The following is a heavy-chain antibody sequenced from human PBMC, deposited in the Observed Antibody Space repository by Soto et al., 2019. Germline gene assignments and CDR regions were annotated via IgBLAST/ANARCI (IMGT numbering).Heavy chain of an antibody. CDR3: AKENIGTAFDS. CDR1: GFVFSTYD. D-gene: IGHD2-21*02. Sequence: GGSLRLSCAASGFVFSTYDMHWVRQAPGKGLEWVAAISYNGNNKYHVDSVRGRFTISRDISKTTVYLQMDSLRPEDTALYYCAKENIGTAFDSWGQGTQVTVSS. CDR2: ISYNGNNK. J-gene: IGHJ5*01. V-gene: IGHV3-30*18.